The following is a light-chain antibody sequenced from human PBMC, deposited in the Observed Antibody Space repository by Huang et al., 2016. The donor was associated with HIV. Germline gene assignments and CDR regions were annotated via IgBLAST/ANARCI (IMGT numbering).Light chain of an antibody. V-gene: IGKV3-20*01. CDR3: QQYGSSPWT. Sequence: EIVLTQSPGTLSLSPGERGTLSCRASQSVSSSYLAWYQQKPGQAPRLLIYDASNRATGIPDRFSGSESGTDFTLTISRLEPEDFAVYFCQQYGSSPWTFGQGTKVEI. CDR2: DAS. CDR1: QSVSSSY. J-gene: IGKJ1*01.